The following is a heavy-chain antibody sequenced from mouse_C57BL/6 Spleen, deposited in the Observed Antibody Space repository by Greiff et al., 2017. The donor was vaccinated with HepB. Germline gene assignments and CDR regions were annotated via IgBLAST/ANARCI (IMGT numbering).Heavy chain of an antibody. CDR3: ARGGDYDGTWFAY. CDR2: INPSSGYT. Sequence: QVQLQESGAELARPGASVKMSCKASGYTFTSYTMHWVKQRPGQGLEWIGYINPSSGYTKYNQKFKDKATLTADKSSSTAYMQLSSLTSEDSAVYYCARGGDYDGTWFAYWGQGTLVTVSA. D-gene: IGHD2-4*01. J-gene: IGHJ3*01. CDR1: GYTFTSYT. V-gene: IGHV1-4*01.